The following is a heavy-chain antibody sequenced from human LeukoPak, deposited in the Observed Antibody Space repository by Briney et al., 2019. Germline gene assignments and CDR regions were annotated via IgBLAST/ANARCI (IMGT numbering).Heavy chain of an antibody. Sequence: PSETLSLTCAVYGGSFSGYYWSWIRQPPGKGLEWIGEINHSGSTNYNPSLKSRVTISVDTSKNQFSLKLSSVTAADTAVYYCARKATGCDYWGQGTLVTVSS. CDR2: INHSGST. D-gene: IGHD3-9*01. CDR3: ARKATGCDY. V-gene: IGHV4-34*01. CDR1: GGSFSGYY. J-gene: IGHJ4*02.